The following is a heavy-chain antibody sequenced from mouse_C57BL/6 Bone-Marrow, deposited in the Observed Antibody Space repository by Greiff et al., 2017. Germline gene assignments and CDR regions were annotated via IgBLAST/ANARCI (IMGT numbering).Heavy chain of an antibody. V-gene: IGHV1-55*01. CDR2: IYPGSGST. J-gene: IGHJ4*01. Sequence: QVQLQQPGAELVKPGASVKMSCKASGYTFTSYWITWVKQRPGQGLEWIGDIYPGSGSTNYNEKFKSKATLTVDTSSSTAYMQLSSLTSEDSAVYYCARWGDDSYYNYAMDYWGQGTSVTVSS. CDR1: GYTFTSYW. D-gene: IGHD2-3*01. CDR3: ARWGDDSYYNYAMDY.